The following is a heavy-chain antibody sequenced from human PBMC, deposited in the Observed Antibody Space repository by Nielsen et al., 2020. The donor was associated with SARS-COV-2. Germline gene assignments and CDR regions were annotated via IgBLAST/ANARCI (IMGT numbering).Heavy chain of an antibody. Sequence: SETLSLTCTVSGGSISNYYWSWIRQPPGKGLEWLGFIHHSGATTYNPSLESRVTMSVDTSKNQFSLKLRSVTAADTAVYYCARPPDTWGQGTMVTVSS. CDR3: ARPPDT. V-gene: IGHV4-59*08. J-gene: IGHJ3*01. CDR1: GGSISNYY. CDR2: IHHSGAT.